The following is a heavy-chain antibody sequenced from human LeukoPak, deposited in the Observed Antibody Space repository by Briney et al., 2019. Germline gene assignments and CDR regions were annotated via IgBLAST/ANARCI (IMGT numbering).Heavy chain of an antibody. V-gene: IGHV3-30*02. D-gene: IGHD5-12*01. J-gene: IGHJ4*02. CDR3: AKGGLLVASFDY. Sequence: PGGSLRLSCAACGFSFSTYGMHWVRQAPGKGLEWLAFIQSDGRNKYYADSVKGRFTISRDNSKNTLFLQMNSLRAEDTALYYCAKGGLLVASFDYWGQGTLVTVSS. CDR2: IQSDGRNK. CDR1: GFSFSTYG.